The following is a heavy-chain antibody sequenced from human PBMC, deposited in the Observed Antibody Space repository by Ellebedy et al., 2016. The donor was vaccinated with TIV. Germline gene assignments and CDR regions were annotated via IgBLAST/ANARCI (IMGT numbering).Heavy chain of an antibody. V-gene: IGHV1-46*02. Sequence: ASVKVSCKASGHTFNTCYMHWVRQAPGQGLEWMGIINGSGGRPRYAQKSQGRVTMTRDTSTSTVGMELSSLRSDDTAVYYCARDNYLGFGKSFHFDHWGQGTLVTVSS. CDR3: ARDNYLGFGKSFHFDH. CDR1: GHTFNTCY. J-gene: IGHJ4*02. D-gene: IGHD4-11*01. CDR2: INGSGGRP.